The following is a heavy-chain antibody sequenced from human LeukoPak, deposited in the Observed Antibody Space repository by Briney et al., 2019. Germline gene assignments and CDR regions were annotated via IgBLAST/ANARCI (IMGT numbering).Heavy chain of an antibody. D-gene: IGHD3-22*01. Sequence: PRGSLRLSCAASGFTFDDYAMHWVRQAPGKGLEWVSGISWNSGSIGYADSVKGRFTISRDNAKNSLYLQMNSLRAEDTALYYCAKDLPNYDSSGTYGMDVWGQGTTVTVSS. J-gene: IGHJ6*02. CDR3: AKDLPNYDSSGTYGMDV. CDR2: ISWNSGSI. V-gene: IGHV3-9*01. CDR1: GFTFDDYA.